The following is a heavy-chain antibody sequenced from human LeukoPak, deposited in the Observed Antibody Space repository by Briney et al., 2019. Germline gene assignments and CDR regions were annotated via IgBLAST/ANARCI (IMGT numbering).Heavy chain of an antibody. Sequence: ASVKVSCKASGYTFTGYYMHWVRQAPGQGLEWMGWINPNSGGTNYAQKFQGRVTMTRDTSISTAYMELSRLRSGDTAVYYRARASMVRGVIDAFDIWGQGTMVTVSS. CDR1: GYTFTGYY. V-gene: IGHV1-2*02. CDR3: ARASMVRGVIDAFDI. J-gene: IGHJ3*02. CDR2: INPNSGGT. D-gene: IGHD3-10*01.